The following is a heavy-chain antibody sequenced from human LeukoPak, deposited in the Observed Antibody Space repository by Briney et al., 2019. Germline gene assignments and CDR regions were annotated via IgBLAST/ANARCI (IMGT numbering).Heavy chain of an antibody. CDR3: ACLELRFLEWLLNPKDYYYYMDV. Sequence: PSETLSLTCTVSGGSISSSSYYWGWIRQPPGKGLEWIGSIYYSGSTYYNPSLKSRVTISVDTSKNQFSLKLSSVTAADTAVYYCACLELRFLEWLLNPKDYYYYMDVWGKGTTVTVSS. D-gene: IGHD3-3*01. V-gene: IGHV4-39*01. CDR1: GGSISSSSYY. J-gene: IGHJ6*03. CDR2: IYYSGST.